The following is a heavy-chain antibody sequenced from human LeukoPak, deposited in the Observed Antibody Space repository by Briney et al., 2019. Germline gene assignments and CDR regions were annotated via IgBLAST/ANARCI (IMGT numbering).Heavy chain of an antibody. CDR1: GYSFTSYW. CDR2: IYPGDSDT. V-gene: IGHV5-51*01. J-gene: IGHJ3*02. D-gene: IGHD6-6*01. Sequence: GESLKISCKGSGYSFTSYWIGWVRQMPGKGLEWMGIIYPGDSDTRYSPSSQGQVTISADKSISTAYLQWSSLKASDTAMYYCARHWAEYSTSPDAFDIWGQGTMVTVSS. CDR3: ARHWAEYSTSPDAFDI.